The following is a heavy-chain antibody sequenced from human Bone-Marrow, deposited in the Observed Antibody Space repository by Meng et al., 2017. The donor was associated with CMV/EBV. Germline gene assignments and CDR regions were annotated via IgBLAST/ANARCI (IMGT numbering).Heavy chain of an antibody. Sequence: ASVKVSCKASGYTYTNYFMHWVRQAPGQGLEWMGIIDPGGTTAYAQNFQGRVTMTRDTSTSTVYMELSSLRSEDTAVYYCARDGYGMDVWGQGTTVTVSS. CDR2: IDPGGTT. CDR3: ARDGYGMDV. J-gene: IGHJ6*02. V-gene: IGHV1-46*01. CDR1: GYTYTNYF.